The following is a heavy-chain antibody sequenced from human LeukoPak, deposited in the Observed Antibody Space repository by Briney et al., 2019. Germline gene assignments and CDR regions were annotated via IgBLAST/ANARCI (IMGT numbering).Heavy chain of an antibody. CDR2: IYYSGST. J-gene: IGHJ4*02. D-gene: IGHD6-13*01. V-gene: IGHV4-39*07. CDR1: GGSISSSSYY. CDR3: AKTSSRPDY. Sequence: SETLSLTCTVSGGSISSSSYYWGWIRQPPGKGLEWIGSIYYSGSTYYNPSLKSRVTISVDTSKNQFSLKLSSVTAADTAVYYCAKTSSRPDYWGQGTLVTVSS.